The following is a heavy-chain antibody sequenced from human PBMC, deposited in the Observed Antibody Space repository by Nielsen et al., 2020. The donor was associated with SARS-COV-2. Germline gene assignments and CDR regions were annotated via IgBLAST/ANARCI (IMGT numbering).Heavy chain of an antibody. J-gene: IGHJ4*02. D-gene: IGHD3-22*01. Sequence: WIRQPPGKGLEWVSAISGSGGSTYYADSVKGRFTISRDNSKNTLYLQMNSLRAEDTAVYYCARRSSGYYSNDYWGQGTLVTVSS. V-gene: IGHV3-23*01. CDR2: ISGSGGST. CDR3: ARRSSGYYSNDY.